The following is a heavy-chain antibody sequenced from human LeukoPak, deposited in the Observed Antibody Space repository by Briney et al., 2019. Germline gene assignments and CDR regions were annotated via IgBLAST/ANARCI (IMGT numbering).Heavy chain of an antibody. V-gene: IGHV4-39*07. CDR2: IYYSGST. CDR1: GGSISSSSYY. D-gene: IGHD3-3*01. J-gene: IGHJ5*02. Sequence: SETLSLTCTVSGGSISSSSYYWGWIRQPPGKGLEWIGSIYYSGSTYYNPSLKSRVTISVDTSKNQFSLKLSSVTAADTAVYYCASESVFGVVIIRSDPWGQGTLVTVSS. CDR3: ASESVFGVVIIRSDP.